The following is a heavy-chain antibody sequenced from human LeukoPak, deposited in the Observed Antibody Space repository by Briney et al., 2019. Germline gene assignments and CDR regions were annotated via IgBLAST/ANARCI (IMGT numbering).Heavy chain of an antibody. V-gene: IGHV4-34*01. D-gene: IGHD3-16*01. CDR2: INHSGST. Sequence: SETLSLTCAVYGGSFSDYYWSWIRQPPGKGLEWIGEINHSGSTNYNPSLKDRVTISVDASKNQFSLKLNSVTAADTAVYYCARGGGYYYMDVWDKGTTVTVSS. CDR3: ARGGGYYYMDV. J-gene: IGHJ6*03. CDR1: GGSFSDYY.